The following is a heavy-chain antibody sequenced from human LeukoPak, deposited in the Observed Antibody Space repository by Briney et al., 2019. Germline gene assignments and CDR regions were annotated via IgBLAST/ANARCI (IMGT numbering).Heavy chain of an antibody. CDR1: GDSVSSNSAA. D-gene: IGHD2-15*01. Sequence: SQTLSLTCAISGDSVSSNSAAWNWIRQSPSRGLEWLGRTYYRSKWYNDYAVSVKSRITINPDTSKNQFSLQLNSVTPEDTAVYYCARLGMAGYCSGGSCYYYYYGMDVWGQGTTVTVSS. CDR2: TYYRSKWYN. J-gene: IGHJ6*02. CDR3: ARLGMAGYCSGGSCYYYYYGMDV. V-gene: IGHV6-1*01.